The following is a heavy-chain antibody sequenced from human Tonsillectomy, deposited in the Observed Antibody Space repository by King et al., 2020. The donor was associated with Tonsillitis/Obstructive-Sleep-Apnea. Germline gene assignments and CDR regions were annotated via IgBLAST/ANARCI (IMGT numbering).Heavy chain of an antibody. D-gene: IGHD6-19*01. CDR1: GFTFSSYW. CDR2: IKQDGSEK. CDR3: ARDQGEGYSSGWYLYYCDY. Sequence: QLVQSGGGLVQPGGSLRLSCAASGFTFSSYWMSWVRQAPGKGLEWVANIKQDGSEKYYVDSVKGRFTISRDNAKNSLYLQMNSLRAEDTAVYYCARDQGEGYSSGWYLYYCDYWGQGTLVTVSS. J-gene: IGHJ4*02. V-gene: IGHV3-7*01.